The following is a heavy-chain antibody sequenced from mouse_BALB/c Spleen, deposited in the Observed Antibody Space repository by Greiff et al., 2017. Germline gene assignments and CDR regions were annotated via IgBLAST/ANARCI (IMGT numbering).Heavy chain of an antibody. CDR2: IWSGGST. V-gene: IGHV2-2*02. CDR1: GFSLTSYG. D-gene: IGHD2-9*01. CDR3: ARPYYGYDGGFAY. J-gene: IGHJ3*01. Sequence: VKLMESGPGLVQPSQSLSITCTVSGFSLTSYGVHWVRQSPGKGLEWLGVIWSGGSTDYNAAFISRLSISKDNSKSQVFFKMNSLQANDTAIYYCARPYYGYDGGFAYWGQGTLVTVSA.